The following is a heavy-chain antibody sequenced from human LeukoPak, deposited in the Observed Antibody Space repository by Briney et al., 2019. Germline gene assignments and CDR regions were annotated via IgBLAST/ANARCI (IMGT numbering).Heavy chain of an antibody. CDR3: ARERAVLDALDI. V-gene: IGHV1-46*01. D-gene: IGHD6-19*01. CDR1: GYTFTSYY. J-gene: IGHJ3*02. Sequence: GASVKVSCKASGYTFTSYYMHWVRQVPGQGLEWMGIINPSGGSTSYAQKFQGRVSMTRHTSTSTAYMELSSLRSEDTAVYYCARERAVLDALDIWGQGTMVTVSS. CDR2: INPSGGST.